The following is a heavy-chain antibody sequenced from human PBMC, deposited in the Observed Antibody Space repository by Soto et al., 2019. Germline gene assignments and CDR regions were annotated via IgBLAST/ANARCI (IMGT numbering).Heavy chain of an antibody. V-gene: IGHV3-23*01. CDR2: ISGSGGST. J-gene: IGHJ4*02. CDR3: AKDLSPLWFPDAAY. Sequence: PGGSLRLSCAASGFTFSSYAMSWVRQAPGKGLEWVSAISGSGGSTYYADSVKGRFTISRDNSKNTLYLQMNSLRAEDTAVYYCAKDLSPLWFPDAAYWGQGTLVTVSS. D-gene: IGHD3-10*01. CDR1: GFTFSSYA.